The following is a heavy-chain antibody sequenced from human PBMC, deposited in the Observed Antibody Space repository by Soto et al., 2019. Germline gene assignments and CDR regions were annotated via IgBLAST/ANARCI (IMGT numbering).Heavy chain of an antibody. V-gene: IGHV3-30-3*01. CDR3: ARVLYGSYWASFGDYYYGMDG. CDR2: ISYDGSNK. D-gene: IGHD1-26*01. CDR1: GFTFSSYA. J-gene: IGHJ6*02. Sequence: PGGSLRHSCAASGFTFSSYAMHWVRQAPGKGLEWVAVISYDGSNKYYADSVKGRFTISRDNSKNTLYLQMNSLRAEDTAVYYCARVLYGSYWASFGDYYYGMDGWGQGTRVTDSS.